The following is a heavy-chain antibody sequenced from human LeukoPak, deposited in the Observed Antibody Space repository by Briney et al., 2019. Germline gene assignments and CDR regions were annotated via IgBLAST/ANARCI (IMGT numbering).Heavy chain of an antibody. V-gene: IGHV3-74*01. Sequence: PGGSLRLSCAASGFTFSRFWMNWVRQAPGKGLVWVSRINSDGSSTSYADSVKGRFTISRDNAKNTLYLQMNSLRAEDTAVYYCARGIVVVTVFDYWGQGALVAVSS. CDR2: INSDGSST. CDR1: GFTFSRFW. J-gene: IGHJ4*02. CDR3: ARGIVVVTVFDY. D-gene: IGHD3-22*01.